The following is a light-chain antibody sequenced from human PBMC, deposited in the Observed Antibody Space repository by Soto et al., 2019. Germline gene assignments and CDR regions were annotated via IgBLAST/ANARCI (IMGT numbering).Light chain of an antibody. CDR2: AAS. V-gene: IGKV1-9*01. CDR3: QQLNSYPPGIT. Sequence: DIQMTQSPSSLSASVGDRVTITCRASQSISSYLNWYQQKPGKAPKLLIYAASTLQSGVPSRFSGSGSGTEFTLTISSLQPEDFATYYCQQLNSYPPGITFGQGTRLEIK. J-gene: IGKJ5*01. CDR1: QSISSY.